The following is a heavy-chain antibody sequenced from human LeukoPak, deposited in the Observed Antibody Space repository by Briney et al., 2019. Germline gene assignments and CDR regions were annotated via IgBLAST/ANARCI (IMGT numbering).Heavy chain of an antibody. CDR3: ARAQITPKMGANWFDP. V-gene: IGHV3-21*01. D-gene: IGHD1-26*01. CDR1: GFTFSSYS. Sequence: PGGSLRLSCAASGFTFSSYSMNWVRQAPGKGLEWVSSISSSSSYIYYADSVKGRFTISRDNSKNTLYLQMNSLRAEDTAVYYCARAQITPKMGANWFDPWGQGTLVTVSS. CDR2: ISSSSSYI. J-gene: IGHJ5*02.